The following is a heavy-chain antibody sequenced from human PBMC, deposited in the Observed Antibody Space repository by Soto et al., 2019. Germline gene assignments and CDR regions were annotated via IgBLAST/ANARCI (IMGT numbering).Heavy chain of an antibody. V-gene: IGHV4-4*02. D-gene: IGHD2-21*02. CDR3: ARNDFYDMDV. CDR1: GASVSSENW. J-gene: IGHJ6*02. Sequence: QVQLKESGPGLVDPSGILSLTCGVSGASVSSENWWSWVRQPPGKGLEWIGEVHHSGSTSYNPSLKSRVTISVDKSKNQFSLRLISMTAADTAVYYCARNDFYDMDVWGQGTTVTVSS. CDR2: VHHSGST.